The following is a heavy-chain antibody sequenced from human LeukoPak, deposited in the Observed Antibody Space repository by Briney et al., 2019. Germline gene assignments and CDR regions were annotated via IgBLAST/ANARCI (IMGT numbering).Heavy chain of an antibody. CDR3: ARVPTNYDFWSGYYVH. J-gene: IGHJ4*02. Sequence: SVKVSCKASGGTFSTYAITWVRQAPGQELEWMGGLIPNFGTARGAQKFQGRVTITADESTSTAYMELSSLRSEDTAVYYCARVPTNYDFWSGYYVHWGQGTLVTVSS. V-gene: IGHV1-69*13. CDR1: GGTFSTYA. CDR2: LIPNFGTA. D-gene: IGHD3-3*01.